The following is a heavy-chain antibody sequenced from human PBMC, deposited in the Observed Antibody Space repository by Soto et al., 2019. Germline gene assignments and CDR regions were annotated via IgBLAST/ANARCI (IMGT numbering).Heavy chain of an antibody. J-gene: IGHJ5*02. Sequence: GGSLRLSCAASGFTFSDAWMSWVRQAPGKGLDWVGRIKSKSDGGTTEYAAPVRGRFTISRDDSKNTLYLQMNGLKTEDTAVYYCTTDLWRIAVVVGSTGYFNPWGQGTPVTVSS. CDR3: TTDLWRIAVVVGSTGYFNP. CDR2: IKSKSDGGTT. CDR1: GFTFSDAW. V-gene: IGHV3-15*01. D-gene: IGHD2-15*01.